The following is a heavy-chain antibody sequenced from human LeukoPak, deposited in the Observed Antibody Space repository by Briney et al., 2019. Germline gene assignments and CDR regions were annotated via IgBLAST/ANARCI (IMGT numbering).Heavy chain of an antibody. J-gene: IGHJ6*02. Sequence: PSETLSLTCAVYGGSLRGYYWSWIRQPPGKGLEWIGEINHSGSTNYNPSLKSRVTISVDTSKNQFSLKLSSVTAADTAVYYCARGLADRPVWGPTVYYSGMDVWGQGTTVTVSS. D-gene: IGHD6-6*01. CDR2: INHSGST. CDR3: ARGLADRPVWGPTVYYSGMDV. CDR1: GGSLRGYY. V-gene: IGHV4-34*01.